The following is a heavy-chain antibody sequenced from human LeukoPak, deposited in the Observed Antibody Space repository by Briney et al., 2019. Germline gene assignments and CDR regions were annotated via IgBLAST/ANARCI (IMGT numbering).Heavy chain of an antibody. D-gene: IGHD2-2*01. CDR3: ARLGTSSYYYGMDV. CDR2: IYYSGST. V-gene: IGHV4-59*08. Sequence: GSLRLSCAASGFTFSSYAMSWIRQPPGKGLEWIGYIYYSGSTNYNPSLKSRVTISVDTSKNQFSPKLSSVTAADTAVYYCARLGTSSYYYGMDVWGQGTTVTVSS. J-gene: IGHJ6*02. CDR1: GFTFSSYA.